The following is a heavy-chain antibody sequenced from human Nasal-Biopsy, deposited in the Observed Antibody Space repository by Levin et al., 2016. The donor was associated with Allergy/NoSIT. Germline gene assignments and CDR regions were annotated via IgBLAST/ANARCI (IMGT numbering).Heavy chain of an antibody. CDR1: GFTFSSYW. V-gene: IGHV3-74*01. D-gene: IGHD5-12*01. Sequence: GESLKISCAASGFTFSSYWMHWVRQAPGKGLVWVSRISTDGSSTSYADSVKGRFTISRDNSKNTLYLQMNSLGADDTAVYYCARDQLVATIGGAFDYWGQGTLVTVSS. CDR2: ISTDGSST. J-gene: IGHJ4*02. CDR3: ARDQLVATIGGAFDY.